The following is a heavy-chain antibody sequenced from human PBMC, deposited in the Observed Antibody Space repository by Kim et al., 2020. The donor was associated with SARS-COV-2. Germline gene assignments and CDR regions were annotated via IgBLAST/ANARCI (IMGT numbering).Heavy chain of an antibody. CDR3: ARDQVVAPHYYYYGMD. CDR1: GGSISSSSYY. V-gene: IGHV4-39*07. J-gene: IGHJ6*01. Sequence: SETLSLTCTVSGGSISSSSYYWGWIRQPPGKGLEWIGSIYSSGCTYYNPSLKSRVTISVDTSKNQFSLKLSSMTAADTAVYYCARDQVVAPHYYYYGMD. D-gene: IGHD3-22*01. CDR2: IYSSGCT.